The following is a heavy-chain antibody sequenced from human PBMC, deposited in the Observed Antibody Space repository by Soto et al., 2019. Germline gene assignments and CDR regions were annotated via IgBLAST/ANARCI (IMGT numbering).Heavy chain of an antibody. Sequence: QVQLQESGPGLVKPSQTLSLTCTVSGGSISSGDYYWSWIRQPPGKGLEWIGYIYYSGSTYYNPSLKSRVTISVDTSKNQVSLKRSSVTAADTAVYYCARGSYYDGSGSYLTSGSATSCLDVWGQGTTVTVSS. D-gene: IGHD3-10*01. CDR2: IYYSGST. J-gene: IGHJ6*02. V-gene: IGHV4-30-4*01. CDR1: GGSISSGDYY. CDR3: ARGSYYDGSGSYLTSGSATSCLDV.